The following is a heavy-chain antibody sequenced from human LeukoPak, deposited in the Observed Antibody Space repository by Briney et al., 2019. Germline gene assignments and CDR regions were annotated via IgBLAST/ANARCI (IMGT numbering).Heavy chain of an antibody. CDR1: GFTFSSYA. V-gene: IGHV3-23*01. CDR2: ISGSGGST. Sequence: GGSLRLSCSASGFTFSSYAMSWVRQASGKGLEWVSAISGSGGSTYYADSVKGRFTISRDNSENTLYLQMNSLRAEDTAVYYCAKSRLYSSGWTNFDYWGQGTLVTVSS. J-gene: IGHJ4*02. CDR3: AKSRLYSSGWTNFDY. D-gene: IGHD6-19*01.